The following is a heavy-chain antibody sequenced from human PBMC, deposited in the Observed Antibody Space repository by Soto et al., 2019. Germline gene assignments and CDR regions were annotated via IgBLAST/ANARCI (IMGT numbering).Heavy chain of an antibody. J-gene: IGHJ4*02. Sequence: QVQLQESGPGLVKPSQTLSLTCTVSGGSISSGGYYWSWIRQHPGKGLEWIGYIYYSGSTYYNPSLKSRVTISVDTSNNQFSLKLSSVTAADTAVYYCASTMVRGVIPTPNSDYWGQGTLVTVSS. CDR2: IYYSGST. CDR3: ASTMVRGVIPTPNSDY. CDR1: GGSISSGGYY. V-gene: IGHV4-31*03. D-gene: IGHD3-10*01.